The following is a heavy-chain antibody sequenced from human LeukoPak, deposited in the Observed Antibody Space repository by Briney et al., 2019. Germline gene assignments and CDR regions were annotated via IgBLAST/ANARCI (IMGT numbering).Heavy chain of an antibody. Sequence: PGGSLRLSCAASGFTFSSYSMNWVRQAPGKGLEWVSSISSSSSYIYYADSVKGRFTISRDNAKNSLYLQMNSLRAEDTAVYYCARDGIAARPFDYWGQGTLVTVSS. CDR1: GFTFSSYS. CDR2: ISSSSSYI. CDR3: ARDGIAARPFDY. J-gene: IGHJ4*02. D-gene: IGHD6-6*01. V-gene: IGHV3-21*01.